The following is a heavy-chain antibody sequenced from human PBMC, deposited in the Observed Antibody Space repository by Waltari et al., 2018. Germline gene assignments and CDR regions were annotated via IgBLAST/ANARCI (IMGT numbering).Heavy chain of an antibody. D-gene: IGHD2-15*01. V-gene: IGHV4-38-2*01. CDR1: GYSISSGYY. J-gene: IGHJ5*02. CDR3: ARTAPRYCSGGSCQNWFDP. Sequence: QVQLQESGPGLVKPSETLSLTCAVSGYSISSGYYWGWLRQPPGKGLEWIGSIYHSGSTYYNPSLKSRVTISVDTSKNQFSLKLSSVTAADTAVYYCARTAPRYCSGGSCQNWFDPWGQGTLVTVSS. CDR2: IYHSGST.